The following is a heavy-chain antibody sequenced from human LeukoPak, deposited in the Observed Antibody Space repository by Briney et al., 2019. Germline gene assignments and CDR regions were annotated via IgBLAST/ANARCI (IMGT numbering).Heavy chain of an antibody. V-gene: IGHV3-64D*06. CDR3: VRGTGY. J-gene: IGHJ4*02. Sequence: GGSLRLSCSVSGFTFSTYVMHWVRQAPGKGLEYVSAISSNGDNTYYADSVKGRFTISRDNSKYTLYLQVSSLRADDTAVYYCVRGTGYWGQGTLVTVSS. CDR1: GFTFSTYV. CDR2: ISSNGDNT.